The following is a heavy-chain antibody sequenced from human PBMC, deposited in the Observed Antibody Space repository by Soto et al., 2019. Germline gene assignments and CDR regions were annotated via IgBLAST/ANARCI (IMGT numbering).Heavy chain of an antibody. D-gene: IGHD3-9*01. CDR3: ARGGITIFGKNYGMDV. J-gene: IGHJ6*02. CDR1: GGSFSGYY. CDR2: INHSGST. V-gene: IGHV4-34*01. Sequence: SEALSLTCAVYGGSFSGYYWSWIRQPPGKGLEWIGEINHSGSTNYNPSLKSRVTISVDTSKNQFSLKLSSVTAADTAVYYCARGGITIFGKNYGMDVWGQGTTVTVSS.